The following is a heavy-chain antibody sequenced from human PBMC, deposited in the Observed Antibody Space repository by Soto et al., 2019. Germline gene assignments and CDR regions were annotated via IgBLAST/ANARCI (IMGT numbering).Heavy chain of an antibody. CDR1: GFTFSSYG. CDR3: ARDRRPPRSADAFDI. V-gene: IGHV3-33*01. CDR2: IWYDGSNK. Sequence: GGSLRLSCAVSGFTFSSYGMHWVRQAPGKGLEWVAVIWYDGSNKYYADSVKGRFTISRDNSKNTLYLQMNSLRAEDTAVYYCARDRRPPRSADAFDIWGRGMMVTVSS. J-gene: IGHJ3*02.